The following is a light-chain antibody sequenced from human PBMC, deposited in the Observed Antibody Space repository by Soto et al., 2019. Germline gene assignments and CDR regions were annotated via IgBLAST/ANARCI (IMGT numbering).Light chain of an antibody. CDR2: AAS. J-gene: IGKJ2*01. V-gene: IGKV1-39*01. CDR3: QQSYRTPYT. CDR1: QGINTY. Sequence: DIQMTQSPSSLSASVGDRVTITCRASQGINTYLIWYQQRQGKAPKLLMYAASNLVSGVPSRFSGSGSGTEFTLTISSLQPEDFATYYCQQSYRTPYTFGQGTKLETK.